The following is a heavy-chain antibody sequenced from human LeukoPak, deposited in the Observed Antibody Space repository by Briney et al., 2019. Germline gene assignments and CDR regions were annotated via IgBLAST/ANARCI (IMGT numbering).Heavy chain of an antibody. CDR1: GGSISSYY. D-gene: IGHD3-10*01. Sequence: SETLSLTCTVSGGSISSYYWSWIRQPPGKGLEWIGYIYYSGSTNYNPSLKSRVTISVDTSKNQFSLKLSSVIAADTAVYYCARQTMVRGVDYWGQGTLVTVSS. CDR3: ARQTMVRGVDY. CDR2: IYYSGST. J-gene: IGHJ4*02. V-gene: IGHV4-59*01.